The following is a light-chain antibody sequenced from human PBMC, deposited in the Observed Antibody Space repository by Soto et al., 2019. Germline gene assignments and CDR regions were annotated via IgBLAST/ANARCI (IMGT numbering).Light chain of an antibody. V-gene: IGLV2-11*01. CDR2: SVS. CDR1: TSDVGGHDY. CDR3: CSYAGSFSYV. Sequence: QSALTQPRSVPGSPGQSVTVSCTGTTSDVGGHDYVSWYQQHPGKAPKLMIYSVSKRPSGVPDRFSGSKSGSTASLTISGLQAEDEANYYCCSYAGSFSYVFGTGTKVTVL. J-gene: IGLJ1*01.